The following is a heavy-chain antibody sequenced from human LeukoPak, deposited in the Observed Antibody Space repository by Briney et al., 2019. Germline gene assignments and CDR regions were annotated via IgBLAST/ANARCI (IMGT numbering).Heavy chain of an antibody. J-gene: IGHJ6*02. D-gene: IGHD3-10*01. V-gene: IGHV3-33*01. Sequence: GGSLRLSCAASGFTFSSYGMHWVRQAPGKGLEWVAVIWYDGSNKYYADSVKGRFTISRDNSKNALYLQMNSLRAEDTAVYYCASTRGIHYYYGMDVWGQGTTVTVSS. CDR1: GFTFSSYG. CDR2: IWYDGSNK. CDR3: ASTRGIHYYYGMDV.